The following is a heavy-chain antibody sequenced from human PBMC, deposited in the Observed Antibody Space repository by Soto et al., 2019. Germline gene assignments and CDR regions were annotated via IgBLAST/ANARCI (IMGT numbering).Heavy chain of an antibody. CDR3: ARSWITGTTLDY. V-gene: IGHV4-59*01. CDR2: IYYSGST. Sequence: SETLSLTCTVSGGSISSYYWSWIRQPPGKGLGWIGYIYYSGSTNYNPSLKSRVTISVDTSKNQFSLKLSSVTAADTAVYYCARSWITGTTLDYWGQGTLVTV. D-gene: IGHD1-20*01. CDR1: GGSISSYY. J-gene: IGHJ4*02.